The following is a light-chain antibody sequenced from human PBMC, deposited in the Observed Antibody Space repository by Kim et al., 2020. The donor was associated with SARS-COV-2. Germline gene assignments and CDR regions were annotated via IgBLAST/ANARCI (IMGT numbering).Light chain of an antibody. CDR2: IAS. CDR3: QQANSFPFT. CDR1: KGISSW. Sequence: AYVGDSVNLTLRASKGISSWLAWYQQKPGKAPKHLYYIASSLPSGVPSRFSGSGSGTDFTLTISSMQPEDFASCYCQQANSFPFTFGPGTKVDIK. V-gene: IGKV1-12*02. J-gene: IGKJ3*01.